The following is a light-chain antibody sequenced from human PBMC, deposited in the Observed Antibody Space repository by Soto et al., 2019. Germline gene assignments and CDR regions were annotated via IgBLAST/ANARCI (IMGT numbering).Light chain of an antibody. CDR2: GAS. J-gene: IGKJ5*01. CDR1: QSVSSS. Sequence: VLTQSPATLALSPGERATLSCRASQSVSSSLAWYHKETGQAPRRLLSGASNRATGITARFSGSGSGTDFTLTISRLEPEDFAMNHCQQYDAGSTITCGQGTRLEIK. V-gene: IGKV3-20*01. CDR3: QQYDAGSTIT.